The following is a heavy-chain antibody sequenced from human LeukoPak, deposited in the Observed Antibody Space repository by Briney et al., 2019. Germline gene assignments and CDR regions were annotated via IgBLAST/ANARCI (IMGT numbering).Heavy chain of an antibody. CDR1: GGTFSSYA. V-gene: IGHV1-69*04. Sequence: GASVKVSCKASGGTFSSYAISWVRQAPGQGLEWMGRIIPILGIANYAQKFQGRVTITADKSTSTAYMELSSLRSEDTAVYCCARGVITMIAQGAFDIWGQGTMVTVSS. J-gene: IGHJ3*02. CDR3: ARGVITMIAQGAFDI. D-gene: IGHD3-22*01. CDR2: IIPILGIA.